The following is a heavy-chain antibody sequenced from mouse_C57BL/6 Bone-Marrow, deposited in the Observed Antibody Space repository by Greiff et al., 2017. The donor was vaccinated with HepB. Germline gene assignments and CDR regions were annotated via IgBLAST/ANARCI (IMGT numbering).Heavy chain of an antibody. CDR2: IYPGDGDT. CDR3: ARLMVTTEFAY. J-gene: IGHJ3*01. D-gene: IGHD2-2*01. Sequence: QVQLQQSGAGLVKPGASVKISCKASGYAFSSYWMNWVKHRPGKGLEWIGQIYPGDGDTNYNGKFKGKATLTADKSSSTAYMQLSSLTSEDSAVYFCARLMVTTEFAYWGQGTLVTVSA. CDR1: GYAFSSYW. V-gene: IGHV1-80*01.